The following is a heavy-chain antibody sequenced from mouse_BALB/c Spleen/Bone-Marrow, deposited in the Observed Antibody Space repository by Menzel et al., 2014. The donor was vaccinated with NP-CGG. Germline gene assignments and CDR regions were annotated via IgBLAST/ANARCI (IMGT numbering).Heavy chain of an antibody. Sequence: LVESGVELMKPGASVKISCKATGYTFSSYCIEWVKQRPGHGLEWIGEILPGSGSTNYNEKFKGKATFTADTSSNTAYMQVSSLTPQPSAVDYCARSTGTWDYWGQGTTLTVSS. CDR3: ARSTGTWDY. V-gene: IGHV1-9*01. CDR2: ILPGSGST. J-gene: IGHJ2*01. D-gene: IGHD4-1*02. CDR1: GYTFSSYC.